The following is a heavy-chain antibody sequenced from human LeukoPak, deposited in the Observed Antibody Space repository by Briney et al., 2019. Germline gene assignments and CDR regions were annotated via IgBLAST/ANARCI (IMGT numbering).Heavy chain of an antibody. D-gene: IGHD2-2*01. J-gene: IGHJ4*02. V-gene: IGHV3-30*02. CDR1: GFTFSSYG. Sequence: GGSLRLSCAASGFTFSSYGMHWVRQAPGKGLEWVAFIRYDGSNKYYADSVKGRFTISRDNSKNTLYLQMNSLRAEDTAVYYCAKESNLGYCSSTSCPPYWGQGTLVTVSS. CDR3: AKESNLGYCSSTSCPPY. CDR2: IRYDGSNK.